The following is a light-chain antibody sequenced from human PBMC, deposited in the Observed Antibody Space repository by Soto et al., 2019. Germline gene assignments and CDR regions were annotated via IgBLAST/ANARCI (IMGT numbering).Light chain of an antibody. Sequence: QSALTQPASVSGSPGQSITISCTGTSSDVGSYNLVSWYQQHPGKAPKLMIYEVSKRPSGVSNRFSGSKSGNTASLTISGLQAEDVADYYCCSYAGSSTFLYVFGTGTKLTVL. CDR2: EVS. J-gene: IGLJ1*01. CDR1: SSDVGSYNL. V-gene: IGLV2-23*02. CDR3: CSYAGSSTFLYV.